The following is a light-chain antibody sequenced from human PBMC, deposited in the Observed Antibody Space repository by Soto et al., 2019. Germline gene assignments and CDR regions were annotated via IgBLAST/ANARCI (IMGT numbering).Light chain of an antibody. CDR2: AAS. V-gene: IGKV1-39*01. J-gene: IGKJ1*01. CDR3: LQVYSFPRT. Sequence: DIQITQSPSSLSASVVDRVTIPCRASQSISNYLNWYQQKPGKAPKYLIQAASSLQGGVPSTFSGSGSGTDFTLTINTLHPEDFATYYCLQVYSFPRTFGQGTKVDI. CDR1: QSISNY.